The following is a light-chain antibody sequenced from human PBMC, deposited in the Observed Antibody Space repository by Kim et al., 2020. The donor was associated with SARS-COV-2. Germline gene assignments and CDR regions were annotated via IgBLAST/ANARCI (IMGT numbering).Light chain of an antibody. CDR3: QQYGGSRYT. J-gene: IGKJ2*01. CDR2: GAS. V-gene: IGKV3-20*01. CDR1: QSVSSSY. Sequence: EIVLTQSPGTLSLSPGERATLSCRASQSVSSSYLAWYQQKPGQAPRLLIYGASSRTTGIPDRFSGSGSGTDFTLTISRLEPEDFAVYSFQQYGGSRYTFGQGTKLEI.